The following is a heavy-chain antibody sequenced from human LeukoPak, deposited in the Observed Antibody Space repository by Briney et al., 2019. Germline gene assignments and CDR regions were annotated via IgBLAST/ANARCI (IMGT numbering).Heavy chain of an antibody. CDR1: GGSFSGYY. D-gene: IGHD5-12*01. J-gene: IGHJ4*02. Sequence: SETLSLTCAVYGGSFSGYYWSWIRQPPGKGLEWIGEINHSGSTNYNPSLNSRVTISVVTSKNQFSLQLNSVTAADTAVYYCVRHGGRGGATMGALDSWGQGSLVTVSS. CDR3: VRHGGRGGATMGALDS. V-gene: IGHV4-34*01. CDR2: INHSGST.